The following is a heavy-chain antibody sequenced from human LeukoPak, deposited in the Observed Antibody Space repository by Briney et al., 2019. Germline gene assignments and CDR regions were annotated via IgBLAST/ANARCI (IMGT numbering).Heavy chain of an antibody. CDR2: ISSSSSYI. D-gene: IGHD3-22*01. V-gene: IGHV3-21*01. CDR3: ASYDSSGYYQEYFQH. Sequence: GGSLRLSCAASGFTFSSYSMNWVRQAPGKGLEWVSSISSSSSYIYYADSVKGRFTISRDNAKNSLYLQMNSLRAEDTAVYYCASYDSSGYYQEYFQHWGQGTLATVSS. CDR1: GFTFSSYS. J-gene: IGHJ1*01.